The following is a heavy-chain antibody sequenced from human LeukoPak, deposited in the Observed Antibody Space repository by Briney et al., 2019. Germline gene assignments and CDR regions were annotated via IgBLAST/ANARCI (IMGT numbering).Heavy chain of an antibody. V-gene: IGHV6-1*01. Sequence: PSQTLSLTCAISGDSVSSNSAAWNWIRQSPSRGLEWLGRTYYRSKWYNDYAVSVKSRITINPDTSKNQFSLQLNSVTPEDTAVYYCARGFDKGSSSWYEYYYYYMDVWGKGTTVTVSS. CDR1: GDSVSSNSAA. CDR3: ARGFDKGSSSWYEYYYYYMDV. J-gene: IGHJ6*03. D-gene: IGHD6-13*01. CDR2: TYYRSKWYN.